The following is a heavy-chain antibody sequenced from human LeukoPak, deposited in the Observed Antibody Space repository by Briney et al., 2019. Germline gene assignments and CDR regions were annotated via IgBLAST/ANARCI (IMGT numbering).Heavy chain of an antibody. CDR3: ARGGYSSGWDGDH. CDR2: ISWNSGTV. J-gene: IGHJ4*02. CDR1: GITFDDYG. V-gene: IGHV3-9*01. D-gene: IGHD6-19*01. Sequence: GGSLRLSCAASGITFDDYGMHWGRQAPGKGLEWVSGISWNSGTVVYAESVRGLFTISTDNAKTSVYLQMNSLKAEDTALYYCARGGYSSGWDGDHWGQGTLVTVSS.